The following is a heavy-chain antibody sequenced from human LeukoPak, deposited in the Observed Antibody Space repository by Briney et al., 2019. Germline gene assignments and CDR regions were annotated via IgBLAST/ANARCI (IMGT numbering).Heavy chain of an antibody. V-gene: IGHV1-2*02. CDR1: GYTLTDYY. Sequence: ASVKVSCKAYGYTLTDYYMHWVRQAPGQGLEWMGWIRPNSGCTNSAQKFQGRVPRTRETSISTGYMELSRPRSDDTAVYYCAREGPIVGATHLVDYWGQGALVTVSS. CDR2: IRPNSGCT. CDR3: AREGPIVGATHLVDY. D-gene: IGHD1-26*01. J-gene: IGHJ4*02.